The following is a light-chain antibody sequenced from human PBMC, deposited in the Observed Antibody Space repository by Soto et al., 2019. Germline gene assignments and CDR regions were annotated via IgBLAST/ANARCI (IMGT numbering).Light chain of an antibody. CDR3: SSYTSSSTLYV. V-gene: IGLV2-14*01. CDR2: DVS. CDR1: SSDVGGYHY. Sequence: QSVLTQPASVSGSPGQSITISCTGTSSDVGGYHYVSWYQQHPGKAPKFMIYDVSNRPSGVSNSFSGSKSGNTASLTISGLQAEDEADYYCSSYTSSSTLYVFGTGTKVTVL. J-gene: IGLJ1*01.